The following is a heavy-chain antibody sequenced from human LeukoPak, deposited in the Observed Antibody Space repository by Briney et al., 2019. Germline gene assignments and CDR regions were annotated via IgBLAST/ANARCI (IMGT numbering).Heavy chain of an antibody. D-gene: IGHD3-16*01. CDR2: MYHSEST. CDR1: GHSISRGYS. V-gene: IGHV4-38-2*01. CDR3: ARFDHVWETHGMDAFDL. J-gene: IGHJ3*01. Sequence: SETLSLTCAVSGHSISRGYSWGWIRQPPGMGLEWIGNMYHSESTHYNPSLKSRVTISADTSKNQFSLKLSSVTAADTAVYYCARFDHVWETHGMDAFDLWGQGTMVTVSS.